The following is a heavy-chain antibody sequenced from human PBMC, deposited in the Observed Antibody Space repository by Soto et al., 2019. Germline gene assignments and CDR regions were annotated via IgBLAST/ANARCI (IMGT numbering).Heavy chain of an antibody. CDR3: ARRYDPYYFAS. CDR1: GFSLTTSAVA. D-gene: IGHD1-1*01. CDR2: IYGSDDK. V-gene: IGHV2-5*01. J-gene: IGHJ4*02. Sequence: QITLKESGPTLVKPTQTLTLTCTFSGFSLTTSAVAVGWIRQPPGKALEWLAIIYGSDDKFYSPSLKSRLTITKDTSTSQVVLTMTNMVPVDTAAYSCARRYDPYYFASWGQGTLVTVST.